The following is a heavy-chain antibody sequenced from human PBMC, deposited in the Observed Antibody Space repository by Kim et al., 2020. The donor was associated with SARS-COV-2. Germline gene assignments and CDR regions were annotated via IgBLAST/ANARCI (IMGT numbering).Heavy chain of an antibody. CDR3: VKVLDLNSGSYLGRFDY. J-gene: IGHJ4*02. CDR2: ISSNGGST. D-gene: IGHD1-26*01. Sequence: GGSLRLSCSASGFTFSSYAMHWVRQAPGKGLEYVSAISSNGGSTYYADSVKGRFTISRDNSKNTLYLQMSSLRAEDTAVYYCVKVLDLNSGSYLGRFDYWGQGTLVTVSS. V-gene: IGHV3-64D*06. CDR1: GFTFSSYA.